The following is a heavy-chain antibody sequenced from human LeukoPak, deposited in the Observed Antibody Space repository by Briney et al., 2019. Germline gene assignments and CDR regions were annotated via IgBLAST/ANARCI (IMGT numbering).Heavy chain of an antibody. CDR1: GYTFTDYY. CDR3: ARRVQTTGVFDY. Sequence: ASVKVSCNASGYTFTDYYMHWVRQAPGQGLEWMGRIKPNSGDTNYAQKFQGRVTMTRDTSINAAYMELSRLKPDDTAVYYCARRVQTTGVFDYWGQGTLSPSPQ. CDR2: IKPNSGDT. J-gene: IGHJ4*02. V-gene: IGHV1-2*06. D-gene: IGHD2-8*01.